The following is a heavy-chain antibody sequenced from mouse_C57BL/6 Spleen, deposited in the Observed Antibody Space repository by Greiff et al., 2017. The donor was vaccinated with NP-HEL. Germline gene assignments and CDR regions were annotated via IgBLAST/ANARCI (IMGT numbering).Heavy chain of an antibody. CDR1: GYTFTSYW. J-gene: IGHJ2*01. D-gene: IGHD2-12*01. CDR3: ARGGDYRDFDY. CDR2: IHPSNGGT. Sequence: VQLQQPGTELVKPGASVKLSCKASGYTFTSYWMHWVKQRPGQGLEWIGNIHPSNGGTNYNEKFKSKATLSVGKSSNTAYMHLSSLTSKDSAVYLCARGGDYRDFDYWGQGTTLTVSS. V-gene: IGHV1-53*01.